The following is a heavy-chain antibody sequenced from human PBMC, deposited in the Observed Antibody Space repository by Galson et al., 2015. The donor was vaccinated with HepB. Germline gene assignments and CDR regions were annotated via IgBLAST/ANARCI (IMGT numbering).Heavy chain of an antibody. V-gene: IGHV3-30-3*01. CDR2: ISYDGSNK. J-gene: IGHJ6*02. CDR1: GFTFSSYA. D-gene: IGHD5-18*01. Sequence: SLRLSCAASGFTFSSYAMHWVRQAPGKGLEWVAVISYDGSNKYYADSVKGRFTISRDNSKNTLYLQMNSLRAEDTAVYYCARDRSRTTDTAMVTYYYYGMDVWGQGTTVTVSS. CDR3: ARDRSRTTDTAMVTYYYYGMDV.